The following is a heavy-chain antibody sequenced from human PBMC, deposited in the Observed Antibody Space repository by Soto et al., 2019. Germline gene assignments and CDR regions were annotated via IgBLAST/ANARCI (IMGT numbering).Heavy chain of an antibody. Sequence: QLQLQESGPGLVKPSETLSLTCTVSGDSISSDNYYCGWIRQPPGKGLEWIGSIYYTGSTYYNPSLNSRVTMSVDTSKSQFSLKLRSVTAADTAVYYCARHPGYAVPTVYATHYFNYWGQGILVTVST. D-gene: IGHD2-8*01. CDR2: IYYTGST. J-gene: IGHJ4*02. CDR1: GDSISSDNYY. V-gene: IGHV4-39*01. CDR3: ARHPGYAVPTVYATHYFNY.